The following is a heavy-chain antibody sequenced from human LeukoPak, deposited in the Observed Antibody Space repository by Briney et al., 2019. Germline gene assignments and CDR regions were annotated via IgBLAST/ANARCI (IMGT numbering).Heavy chain of an antibody. V-gene: IGHV4-59*01. J-gene: IGHJ4*02. D-gene: IGHD1-26*01. CDR1: GGSISSYY. CDR2: IYYSGST. Sequence: KPSETLSLTCTVSGGSISSYYWSWIRQPPGKGVEWIGDIYYSGSTNYNPSLKSRVTISVDTSKNQFSLKLSSMTAADTAVYYCASIGSGSYLTLDYWGQGTLVTVSS. CDR3: ASIGSGSYLTLDY.